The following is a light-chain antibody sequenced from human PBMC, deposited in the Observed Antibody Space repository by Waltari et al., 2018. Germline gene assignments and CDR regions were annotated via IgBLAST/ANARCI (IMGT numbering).Light chain of an antibody. V-gene: IGKV3-20*01. Sequence: EIVLTPSPGTLSVCTGDRATLSCRASQSISGSWLAWYQQKPGQAPRLLMYGASSRATAIPDRFSGSGSGTDFTLTISRLEPEDFAVYYCQQYDASSVTFGGGTKVEIK. J-gene: IGKJ4*01. CDR3: QQYDASSVT. CDR2: GAS. CDR1: QSISGSW.